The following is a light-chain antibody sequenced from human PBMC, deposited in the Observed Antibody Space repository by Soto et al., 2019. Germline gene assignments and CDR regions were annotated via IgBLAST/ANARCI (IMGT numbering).Light chain of an antibody. V-gene: IGLV2-14*01. Sequence: QSALTQPASVSGSPGQSITISCTGTNSDVGAYKYVSWYQQHPGKAPKLIIYEVSNRPSGVPNRFSASKSGNTASLTISGLQTEDEADYFCSSFSATTTTTVVFGGGTKLTVL. CDR3: SSFSATTTTTVV. J-gene: IGLJ2*01. CDR2: EVS. CDR1: NSDVGAYKY.